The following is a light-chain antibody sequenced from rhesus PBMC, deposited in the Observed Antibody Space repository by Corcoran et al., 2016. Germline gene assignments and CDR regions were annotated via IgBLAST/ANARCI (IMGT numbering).Light chain of an antibody. CDR3: QQYYSSPLT. Sequence: DIVMTQSLDSLPVSLGERVTINCKSSQSLLDSSNTKNYLAWYQQKPGQAPKLLIYWASTRESGVPHRFSGSGSGTYFTLTISGLQAEDVAVYYCQQYYSSPLTFGGGTKVEIK. CDR1: QSLLDSSNTKNY. V-gene: IGKV4-1*01. J-gene: IGKJ4*01. CDR2: WAS.